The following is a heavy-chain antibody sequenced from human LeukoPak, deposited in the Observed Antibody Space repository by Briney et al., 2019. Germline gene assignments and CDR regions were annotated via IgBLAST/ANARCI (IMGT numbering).Heavy chain of an antibody. D-gene: IGHD3-16*01. CDR3: RGSLVS. Sequence: GGSLRLSCAASGFTFTNYWMSWVRQAPGKGLEWVANIRQDGSEKNYVDSVKGRFTISRDNAKNSLYLEMNSLRPEDTAVYYCRGSLVSWGQGTLVTVSS. V-gene: IGHV3-7*03. J-gene: IGHJ5*02. CDR2: IRQDGSEK. CDR1: GFTFTNYW.